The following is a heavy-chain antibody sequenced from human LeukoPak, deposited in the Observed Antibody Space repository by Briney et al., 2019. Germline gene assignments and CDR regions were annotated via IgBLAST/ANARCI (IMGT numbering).Heavy chain of an antibody. CDR2: INPNNGDT. CDR1: GYTFSGYY. D-gene: IGHD6-13*01. Sequence: GASVKVSCKASGYTFSGYYLHWLRQAPGQGPEWMGWINPNNGDTNYEDKFRGRVTMTRDTSISTVYMELSRLTCDDTAVYFCARSLGSSFSFYFDSWGQGTLVTVSS. V-gene: IGHV1-2*07. CDR3: ARSLGSSFSFYFDS. J-gene: IGHJ4*02.